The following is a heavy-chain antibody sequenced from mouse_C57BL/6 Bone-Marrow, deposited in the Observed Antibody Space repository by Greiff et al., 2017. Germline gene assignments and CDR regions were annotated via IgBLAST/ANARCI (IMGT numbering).Heavy chain of an antibody. CDR1: GYTFTSYG. V-gene: IGHV1-81*01. CDR3: ARGRGYFDY. J-gene: IGHJ2*01. CDR2: IYPRSGNT. Sequence: QVHVKQSGAELARPGASVKLSCKASGYTFTSYGIRWVKQRTGQGLEWIGEIYPRSGNTYYNEKFKGKTTLTADKSSSTAYMVLRSLTSEDSAVYCCARGRGYFDYWGQGTTLTVSS.